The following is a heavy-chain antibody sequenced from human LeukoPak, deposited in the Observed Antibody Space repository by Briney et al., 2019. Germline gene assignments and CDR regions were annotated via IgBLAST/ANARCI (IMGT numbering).Heavy chain of an antibody. CDR3: ARAPYYYDSSAYGAFDI. D-gene: IGHD3-22*01. V-gene: IGHV3-20*04. Sequence: GGSLRLSCAASGFTFDEYGMNWVRQAPGKGLEWVSGINWSGGSTGYADSVKGRFTISRDNAKNSLYLQMNSLRAEDTALYYCARAPYYYDSSAYGAFDIWGQETMVTVSS. CDR1: GFTFDEYG. CDR2: INWSGGST. J-gene: IGHJ3*02.